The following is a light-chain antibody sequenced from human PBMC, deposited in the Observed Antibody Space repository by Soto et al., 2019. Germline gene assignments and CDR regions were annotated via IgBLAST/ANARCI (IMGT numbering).Light chain of an antibody. V-gene: IGKV4-1*01. Sequence: DIVMTQSPDSLAVSLGERATINCKSSRSVLYSSNNKNYLAWFQQKPGQPPKLLIFWASTRDSGVPDRFSGSGSVTDFTLTISSLQAEDVAVYYCQQYYATPRTFGQGTKVEIK. J-gene: IGKJ1*01. CDR2: WAS. CDR1: RSVLYSSNNKNY. CDR3: QQYYATPRT.